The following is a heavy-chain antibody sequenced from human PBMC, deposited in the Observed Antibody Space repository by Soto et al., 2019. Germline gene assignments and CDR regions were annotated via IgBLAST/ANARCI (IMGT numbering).Heavy chain of an antibody. V-gene: IGHV3-23*01. CDR2: ISGSGGST. CDR3: AKGRKWELDAFDY. Sequence: EVQLLESGGGLVQPGGSLRLSCAASGFTFSSYAMSWVRQAPGKGLEWVSAISGSGGSTYYADSVKSRFTISRDNSKNTLYLQMNSLRAEDTAVYYCAKGRKWELDAFDYWGQGTLVTVSS. D-gene: IGHD1-26*01. CDR1: GFTFSSYA. J-gene: IGHJ4*02.